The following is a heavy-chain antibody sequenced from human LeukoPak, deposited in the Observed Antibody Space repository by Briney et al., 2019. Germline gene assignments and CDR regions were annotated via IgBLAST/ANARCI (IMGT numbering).Heavy chain of an antibody. D-gene: IGHD2-2*01. V-gene: IGHV1-69*06. J-gene: IGHJ5*02. Sequence: SVKVSCKASGGTFSSYAISWVRQAPGQGLEWMGGIIPIFGTANYAQKFQGRVTITADKSTSTAYMELSSLRSEDTAVYYCARLNIVVVPAALLAGWFDPWGQGTLVTVSS. CDR2: IIPIFGTA. CDR3: ARLNIVVVPAALLAGWFDP. CDR1: GGTFSSYA.